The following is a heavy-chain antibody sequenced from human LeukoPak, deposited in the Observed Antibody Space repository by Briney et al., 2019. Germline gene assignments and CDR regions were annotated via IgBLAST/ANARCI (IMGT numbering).Heavy chain of an antibody. J-gene: IGHJ4*02. CDR3: AKDRLAVAGTRPNYFDY. CDR2: ISGSGGST. Sequence: GGSLRLSCAASGFTFSSYAMSWVRQAPGKGLEWVSAISGSGGSTYYADSVKGRFTISRDNSKNTLYLQMNSLRAEDTAVYYCAKDRLAVAGTRPNYFDYWGQGTLVTVSS. CDR1: GFTFSSYA. D-gene: IGHD6-19*01. V-gene: IGHV3-23*01.